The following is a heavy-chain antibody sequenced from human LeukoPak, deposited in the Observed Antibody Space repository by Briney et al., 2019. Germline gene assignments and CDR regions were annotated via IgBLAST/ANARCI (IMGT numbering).Heavy chain of an antibody. D-gene: IGHD3-22*01. V-gene: IGHV4-38-2*02. CDR1: GYSISSGYY. CDR2: IYHSGST. CDR3: ASPNYDNDY. Sequence: SETLSLTCTVSGYSISSGYYWGWIRQPPGKGLEWIGSIYHSGSTYYNPSLKSRVIISVDTSKNQFSLKLSSVTAADTAVYYCASPNYDNDYWGQGTLVTVSS. J-gene: IGHJ4*02.